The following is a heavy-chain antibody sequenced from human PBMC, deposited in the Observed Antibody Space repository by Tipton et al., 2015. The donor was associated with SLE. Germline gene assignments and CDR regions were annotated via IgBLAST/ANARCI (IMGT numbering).Heavy chain of an antibody. CDR1: GFTFISYS. Sequence: GSLRLSCAASGFTFISYSMNWVRPAPGKGLERVSSISSSSSDIYYADSVKGRFTISRDNAKNSLYLQMNSLRAEDTAVYYCARGSKGRGFDYWGQGTLVTVSS. D-gene: IGHD3-10*01. J-gene: IGHJ4*02. CDR3: ARGSKGRGFDY. CDR2: ISSSSSDI. V-gene: IGHV3-21*01.